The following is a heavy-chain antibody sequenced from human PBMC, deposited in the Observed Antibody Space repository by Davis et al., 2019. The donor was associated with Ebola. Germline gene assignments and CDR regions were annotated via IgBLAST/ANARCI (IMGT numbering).Heavy chain of an antibody. Sequence: ASVTVSCKPSGYTFVNYGFAWVRQAPGQGLECMGWISAFNGTTHYAQRFQGRVIMTTDASTRTAYMELRNLRSDDTAIYYCARAPQREDLHGDFDYWGQGTLLSVSS. D-gene: IGHD2-15*01. J-gene: IGHJ4*02. CDR3: ARAPQREDLHGDFDY. CDR1: GYTFVNYG. CDR2: ISAFNGTT. V-gene: IGHV1-18*01.